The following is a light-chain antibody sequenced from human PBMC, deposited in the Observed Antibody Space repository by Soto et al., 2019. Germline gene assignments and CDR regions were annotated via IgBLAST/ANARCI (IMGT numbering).Light chain of an antibody. CDR1: QSVSSSY. J-gene: IGKJ1*01. CDR2: GAS. Sequence: EIVLTQSPGTLSLSPGERATLSCRASQSVSSSYLAWYQQKPGQAPRLLIYGASSRATGIPDRFSGSGSGTIFLLITSRLRPEEFGVYSCNNYCRTQTFGPRTKVAIK. V-gene: IGKV3-20*01. CDR3: NNYCRTQT.